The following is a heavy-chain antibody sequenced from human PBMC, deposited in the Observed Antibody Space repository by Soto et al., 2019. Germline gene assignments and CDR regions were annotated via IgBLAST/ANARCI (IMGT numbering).Heavy chain of an antibody. Sequence: PGGSLRLSCAASGFTFSSYGMHWVRQAPGKGLEWVAVIWYDGSNKYYADSVKGRFTISRDNSKNTLYLQMNSLRAEDTAVYYCARDVSLRYYDFWSGPPKDGMDVWGQGTTVTVSS. CDR1: GFTFSSYG. V-gene: IGHV3-33*01. CDR3: ARDVSLRYYDFWSGPPKDGMDV. CDR2: IWYDGSNK. J-gene: IGHJ6*02. D-gene: IGHD3-3*01.